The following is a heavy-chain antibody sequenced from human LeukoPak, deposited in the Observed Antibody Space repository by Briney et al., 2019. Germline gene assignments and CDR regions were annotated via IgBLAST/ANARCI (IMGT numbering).Heavy chain of an antibody. CDR2: IIPIFGTA. D-gene: IGHD6-13*01. J-gene: IGHJ6*02. Sequence: ASVKVSCTASGGTFSSYAISWVRQAPGQGLEWMGGIIPIFGTANYAQKFQGRVTITADESTSTAYMELSSLRSEDTAVYYCARDRYSSSWLNYYGIDVWGQGTTVTVSS. CDR3: ARDRYSSSWLNYYGIDV. CDR1: GGTFSSYA. V-gene: IGHV1-69*13.